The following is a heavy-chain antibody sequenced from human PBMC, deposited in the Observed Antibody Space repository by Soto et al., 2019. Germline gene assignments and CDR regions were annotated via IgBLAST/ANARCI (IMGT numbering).Heavy chain of an antibody. V-gene: IGHV1-2*04. J-gene: IGHJ6*03. CDR2: INPNSGGT. CDR3: ARGYFSSTSCYSEENYYYYYMDV. CDR1: GYTLTGYY. D-gene: IGHD2-2*01. Sequence: ASVKVSCKASGYTLTGYYIHWVRQAPGKGLEWMGWINPNSGGTNYAQKFQGWVTMTRDTSISTAYMELSRLRSDDTAVYYCARGYFSSTSCYSEENYYYYYMDVWGKGTTVTVSS.